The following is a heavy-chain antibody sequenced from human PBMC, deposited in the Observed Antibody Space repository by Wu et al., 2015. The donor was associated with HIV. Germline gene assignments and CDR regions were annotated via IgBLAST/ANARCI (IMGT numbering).Heavy chain of an antibody. Sequence: QVQLVQSGAEVKKPGSSVKVSCKTSGGSFSSYAMNWVRQASGQGLEWMGWINPNSGKGYYAQRFQGRVTMSRNISTTTAHMELSSLTSEDTAVYYCGRRGSWGDRTTIIRGGVDVWGQGTTVSVSS. CDR3: GRRGSWGDRTTIIRGGVDV. V-gene: IGHV1-8*01. D-gene: IGHD3-10*01. CDR1: GGSFSSYA. J-gene: IGHJ6*02. CDR2: INPNSGKG.